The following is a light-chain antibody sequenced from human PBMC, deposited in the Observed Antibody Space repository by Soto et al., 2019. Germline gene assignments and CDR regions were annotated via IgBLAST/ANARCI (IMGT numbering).Light chain of an antibody. V-gene: IGKV3-20*01. CDR3: QQYGSSPGT. CDR2: GAS. J-gene: IGKJ1*01. CDR1: QSVSSSY. Sequence: EIVLTQSPGTLSLSPGERATLSCRASQSVSSSYLAWYQQKPGQAPRLLIYGASSRATGIPDRFSGSGSGTDFTVTISRLEPEDFAVDYWQQYGSSPGTFGQGTKVEIK.